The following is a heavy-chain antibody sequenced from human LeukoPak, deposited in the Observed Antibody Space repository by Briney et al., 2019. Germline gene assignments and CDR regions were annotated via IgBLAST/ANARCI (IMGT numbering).Heavy chain of an antibody. CDR3: ARGIAAAGMGY. V-gene: IGHV3-7*01. CDR2: IKEDGSEK. J-gene: IGHJ4*02. CDR1: GFTFSRYW. Sequence: GGSLRLSCAASGFTFSRYWMTWVRQAPGKGLEWVANIKEDGSEKYYVDSVKGRFTISRDNAKNSLYLQMNSLRAEDTAVYYCARGIAAAGMGYWGQGTLVTVSS. D-gene: IGHD6-13*01.